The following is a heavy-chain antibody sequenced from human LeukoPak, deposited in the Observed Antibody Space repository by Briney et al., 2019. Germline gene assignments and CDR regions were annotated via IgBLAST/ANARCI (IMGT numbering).Heavy chain of an antibody. D-gene: IGHD1-26*01. V-gene: IGHV1-46*01. CDR1: GYTFTSYY. J-gene: IGHJ3*02. CDR2: INPSGGST. Sequence: GASVKVSCKASGYTFTSYYMHWVRQAPGQGLEWMGIINPSGGSTSYAQKFQGRVTITRNTSISTAYMELSSLRSEDTAVYYCARSLVVGARNAFDIWGQGTMVTVSS. CDR3: ARSLVVGARNAFDI.